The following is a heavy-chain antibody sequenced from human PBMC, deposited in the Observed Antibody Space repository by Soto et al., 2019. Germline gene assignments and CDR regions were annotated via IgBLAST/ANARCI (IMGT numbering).Heavy chain of an antibody. J-gene: IGHJ6*02. CDR3: ARGLRGGCYGMDV. CDR1: GGSISSSNW. D-gene: IGHD3-10*01. Sequence: PSETLSLTCAVSGGSISSSNWWSWVRQPPGKGLEWIWEIYHSGSTNYNPSLKSRVTISVDKSKNQFSLKLSSVTAADTAVYYCARGLRGGCYGMDVWGQGTTVTVSS. CDR2: IYHSGST. V-gene: IGHV4-4*02.